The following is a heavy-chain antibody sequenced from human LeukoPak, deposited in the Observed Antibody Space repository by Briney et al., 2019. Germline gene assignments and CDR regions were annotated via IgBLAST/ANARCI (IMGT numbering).Heavy chain of an antibody. V-gene: IGHV3-7*01. Sequence: PGGSLRLSCAASGFTFSSYWMSWVRQAPGKGLEWVANIKQDGSEKYYVDSVKGRFTTSRDSSKNSLYLQMNSLRVEDTAVYYCARTGGWPLPYFDYWGQGTLVTVSS. CDR3: ARTGGWPLPYFDY. CDR1: GFTFSSYW. CDR2: IKQDGSEK. D-gene: IGHD6-19*01. J-gene: IGHJ4*02.